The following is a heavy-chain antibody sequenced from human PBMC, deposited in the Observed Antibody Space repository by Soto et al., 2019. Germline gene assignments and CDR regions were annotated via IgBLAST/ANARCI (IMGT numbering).Heavy chain of an antibody. CDR3: ARDPDDYGEPGAFDI. Sequence: SETLSLTXTVSCGSISSFYGSWIRQPPGKELQYIGYIYYSGSTNYNPSLKSRVTISDDTSTNQFSLTLTSVTAADTAVYYCARDPDDYGEPGAFDIRGQGTMVTVSS. J-gene: IGHJ3*02. D-gene: IGHD4-17*01. CDR2: IYYSGST. V-gene: IGHV4-59*12. CDR1: CGSISSFY.